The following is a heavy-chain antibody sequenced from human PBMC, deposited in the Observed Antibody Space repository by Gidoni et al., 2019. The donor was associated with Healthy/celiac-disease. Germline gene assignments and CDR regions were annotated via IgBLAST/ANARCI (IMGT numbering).Heavy chain of an antibody. CDR2: IYYSGST. CDR1: GGSISSSSYY. Sequence: QLQLQESGPGLVKPSETLSLTCTVSGGSISSSSYYWGWIRQPPGKGLEWIGSIYYSGSTYYNPSLKSRVTISVDTSKNQFSLKLSSVTAANTAVYYCARHAPPLDYGDYNYIFDYWGQGTLVTVSS. V-gene: IGHV4-39*01. CDR3: ARHAPPLDYGDYNYIFDY. J-gene: IGHJ4*02. D-gene: IGHD4-17*01.